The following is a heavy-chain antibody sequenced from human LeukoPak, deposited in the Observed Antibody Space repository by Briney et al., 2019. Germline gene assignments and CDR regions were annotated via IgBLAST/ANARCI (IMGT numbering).Heavy chain of an antibody. D-gene: IGHD3-22*01. CDR3: ARQRSITMIVVVISNAFDI. CDR1: GGSISSYY. CDR2: IYYSGST. J-gene: IGHJ3*02. Sequence: SETLSLTCTVSGGSISSYYWGWIRQPPGKGLEWIGSIYYSGSTYYNPSLKSRVTISVDTSKNQFSLKLSSVTAADTAVYYCARQRSITMIVVVISNAFDIWGQGTMVTASS. V-gene: IGHV4-39*01.